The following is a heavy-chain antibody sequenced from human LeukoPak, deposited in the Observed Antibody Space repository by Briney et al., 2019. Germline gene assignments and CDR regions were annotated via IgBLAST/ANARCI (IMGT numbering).Heavy chain of an antibody. J-gene: IGHJ4*02. CDR3: ARVLSSGWYGGYFDY. V-gene: IGHV4-4*02. CDR1: GGSISSSNW. CDR2: IYHSGST. Sequence: SETLSLTCAVSGGSISSSNWWSWVRQPPGKGLEWIGEIYHSGSTNYNPSLKSRATISVDKSKNQFSLKLSSVTAADTAVYYCARVLSSGWYGGYFDYWGQGTLVTVSS. D-gene: IGHD6-19*01.